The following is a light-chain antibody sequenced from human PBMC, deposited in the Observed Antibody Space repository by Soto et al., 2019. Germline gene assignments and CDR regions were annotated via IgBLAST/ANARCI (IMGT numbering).Light chain of an antibody. V-gene: IGKV1-9*01. J-gene: IGKJ5*01. CDR3: QQLFDSPIT. CDR1: QYIVRY. Sequence: DIQMTQSPSSLSASVGDRVTITCRAGQYIVRYLNWYQQKPGKAPKLLIYAASTLESGVPSRFSATVSGTEFSLTITSLQPEDFATYYCQQLFDSPITFGQGTRLEIK. CDR2: AAS.